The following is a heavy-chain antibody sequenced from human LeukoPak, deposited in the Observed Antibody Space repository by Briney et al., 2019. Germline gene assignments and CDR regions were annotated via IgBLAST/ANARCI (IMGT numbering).Heavy chain of an antibody. D-gene: IGHD6-13*01. CDR2: LSGSGGGT. Sequence: PGGSLRLSCAVSGITLSNYGMSWVRQAPGKGLEWVAGLSGSGGGTNYADSVQGRFTISRDNSKNTLYLQMNSLRAEDTAVYYCARVRGIPRFVANWFDPWGQGTLVTVSS. CDR3: ARVRGIPRFVANWFDP. V-gene: IGHV3-23*01. J-gene: IGHJ5*02. CDR1: GITLSNYG.